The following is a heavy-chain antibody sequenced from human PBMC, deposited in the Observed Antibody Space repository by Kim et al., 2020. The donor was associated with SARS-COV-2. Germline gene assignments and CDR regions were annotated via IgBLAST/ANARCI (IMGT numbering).Heavy chain of an antibody. D-gene: IGHD2-15*01. V-gene: IGHV3-15*04. CDR3: TTCRGGSCHPPYFYYGFDV. CDR2: IASKTDGGTT. CDR1: GFTFSYAW. Sequence: GGSLRLSCAASGFTFSYAWMAWVRQAPGKGLEWVGHIASKTDGGTTDYAAPVRGRFSISRDDSKNTMFLQMNSLKTEDTAIYFCTTCRGGSCHPPYFYYGFDVWGQGTTVTVSS. J-gene: IGHJ6*02.